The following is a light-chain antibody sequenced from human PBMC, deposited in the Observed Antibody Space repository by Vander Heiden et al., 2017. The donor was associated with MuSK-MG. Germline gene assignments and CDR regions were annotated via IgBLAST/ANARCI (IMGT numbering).Light chain of an antibody. CDR3: SRDVV. CDR2: DVS. J-gene: IGLJ2*01. CDR1: SSDVGGYNY. Sequence: QSALTQPASVSGSPGQSITISCTGTSSDVGGYNYVSWYQQHPGKAPKLMIYDVSNRPSGVSNRFSGSKSGNTASLTISGPQAEDEADYYCSRDVVFGGGTKLTVL. V-gene: IGLV2-14*03.